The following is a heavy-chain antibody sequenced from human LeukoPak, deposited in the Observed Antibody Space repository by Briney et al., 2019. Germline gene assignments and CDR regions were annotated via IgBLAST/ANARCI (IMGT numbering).Heavy chain of an antibody. CDR2: PFYSGGT. CDR3: ARRVIMSATGVPDTWLDP. Sequence: PSETLSLTCTVAGGSISHYHWNWIRQPPGKGLQWVGHPFYSGGTKYNACFQSRVTISIDTSKNQFSLNLSSVTAADTAVYYCARRVIMSATGVPDTWLDPWGQGILVTVSS. D-gene: IGHD2-8*02. J-gene: IGHJ5*02. V-gene: IGHV4-59*08. CDR1: GGSISHYH.